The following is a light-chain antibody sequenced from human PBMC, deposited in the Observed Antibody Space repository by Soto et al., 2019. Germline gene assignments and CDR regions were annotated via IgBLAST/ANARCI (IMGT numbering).Light chain of an antibody. CDR1: QSISSS. V-gene: IGKV3-15*01. CDR2: GPS. J-gene: IGKJ1*01. Sequence: EILMTQSAAILSVSPGERATLSYRASQSISSSLVWYQQKPGQAPRLLIYGPSTRATGIPARFSGSGSGTEFTLTISSLQSEDVAVYYCQQYYRWPGTFGQGTKVEIK. CDR3: QQYYRWPGT.